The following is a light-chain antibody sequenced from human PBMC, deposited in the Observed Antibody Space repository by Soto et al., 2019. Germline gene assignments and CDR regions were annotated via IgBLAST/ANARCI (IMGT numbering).Light chain of an antibody. V-gene: IGLV2-14*01. CDR1: SSDVGGYDY. CDR3: QSYDSSLGGSV. Sequence: QSVLTQPASVSGSPGQSITISCTGTSSDVGGYDYVSWYQQHPGKAPKLVLYGVSYRPSGISARFSGSKFQNTASLTISGLQTEDEADYYCQSYDSSLGGSVFGTGTKVTVL. J-gene: IGLJ1*01. CDR2: GVS.